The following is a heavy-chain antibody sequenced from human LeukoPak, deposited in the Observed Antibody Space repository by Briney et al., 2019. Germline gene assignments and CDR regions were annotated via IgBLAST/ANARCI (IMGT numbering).Heavy chain of an antibody. V-gene: IGHV3-30*02. CDR3: AKDALPYSYDRSGYYYRADYFQH. D-gene: IGHD3-22*01. J-gene: IGHJ1*01. Sequence: GGSLRLSCAASGFTFSRYGMHWVRQAPGKGLERVAFIRYDGSNKYYADSVKGRFTISRDNSKNTLYMQMNSLRSEDTAVYYCAKDALPYSYDRSGYYYRADYFQHGGQGSLVTVSA. CDR1: GFTFSRYG. CDR2: IRYDGSNK.